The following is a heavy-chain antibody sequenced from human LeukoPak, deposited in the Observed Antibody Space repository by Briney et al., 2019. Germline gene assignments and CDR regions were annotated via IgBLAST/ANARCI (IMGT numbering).Heavy chain of an antibody. V-gene: IGHV3-53*01. D-gene: IGHD2-21*02. J-gene: IGHJ3*02. CDR2: IYSGGST. CDR3: ARVGGVTVQDAFDI. Sequence: PGGSLRLSCAASGFTVSSNYMSWVRQAPGKGLEWVSVIYSGGSTYYADSVKGRFTISRDNSKNTLYLQMNSLRAEDTAVYYCARVGGVTVQDAFDIWGQGTMVTVSS. CDR1: GFTVSSNY.